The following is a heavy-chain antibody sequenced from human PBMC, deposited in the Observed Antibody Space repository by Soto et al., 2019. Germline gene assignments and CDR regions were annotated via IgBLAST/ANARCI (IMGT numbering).Heavy chain of an antibody. J-gene: IGHJ5*02. D-gene: IGHD3-10*02. CDR1: VGSISSSSYY. V-gene: IGHV4-39*01. CDR2: IYYSGST. CDR3: ARHSRFGELYNWFDP. Sequence: XETVSLTCTFPVGSISSSSYYWGWIRQPPWKGLEWIGSIYYSGSTYYNPSLKSRVTISVDTSKNQFSLKLSSVTAADTAVYYCARHSRFGELYNWFDPWGQGTLVTVSS.